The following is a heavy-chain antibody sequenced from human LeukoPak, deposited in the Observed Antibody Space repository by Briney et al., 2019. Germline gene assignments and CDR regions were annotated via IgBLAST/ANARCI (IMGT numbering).Heavy chain of an antibody. CDR3: ARREAVLTGYFDY. J-gene: IGHJ4*02. CDR2: INDSRTT. CDR1: GCSISGSY. Sequence: PSETLSLTCTVSGCSISGSYWSWIRQPPGKGLEWIAYINDSRTTTYNPSLTRRVTISVDTSKKQFSLKVNSVTAADTAVYYCARREAVLTGYFDYWGQGTLVTVSS. D-gene: IGHD1-14*01. V-gene: IGHV4-59*08.